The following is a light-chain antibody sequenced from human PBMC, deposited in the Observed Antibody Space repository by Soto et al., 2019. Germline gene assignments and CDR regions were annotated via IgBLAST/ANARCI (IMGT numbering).Light chain of an antibody. J-gene: IGKJ5*01. V-gene: IGKV3D-15*01. CDR2: GAS. CDR3: QQYNYWHPVT. CDR1: QSVRRN. Sequence: EILMTQSPSTLSVSPGERATLSCRASQSVRRNLAWYQQKPGQAPRLLIHGASTRGTGIPARFSASGSGTEFTLTISSLQYEDFAVYYCQQYNYWHPVTFGQGTRLEIK.